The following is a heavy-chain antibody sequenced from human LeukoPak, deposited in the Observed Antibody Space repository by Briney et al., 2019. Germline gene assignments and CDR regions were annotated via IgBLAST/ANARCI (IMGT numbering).Heavy chain of an antibody. D-gene: IGHD3-10*01. CDR2: ISGSGGST. CDR3: AEHGSGSYYNVWFDP. V-gene: IGHV3-23*01. CDR1: GFTFSSYA. J-gene: IGHJ5*02. Sequence: PGGSLRLSCAASGFTFSSYAMSWVRQAPGKGLEWVSAISGSGGSTYYADSVKGRFTISRDNSKNTLYLQMNSLRAEDTAVYYCAEHGSGSYYNVWFDPWGQGTLVTVSS.